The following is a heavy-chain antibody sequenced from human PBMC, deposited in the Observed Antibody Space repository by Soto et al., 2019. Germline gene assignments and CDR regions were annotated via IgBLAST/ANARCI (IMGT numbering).Heavy chain of an antibody. CDR2: ISGSGGST. CDR3: AKYGYCSSTSCTFDY. CDR1: GFPFSSYA. V-gene: IGHV3-23*01. Sequence: EVQLLESGGGLVQPGGSLRLSCAASGFPFSSYAMSWVRQAPGKGLEWVSAISGSGGSTYYADSVKGRFTISRDNSKNTLYLQMNSLRAEDTAVYYCAKYGYCSSTSCTFDYWGQGTLVTVSS. J-gene: IGHJ4*02. D-gene: IGHD2-2*01.